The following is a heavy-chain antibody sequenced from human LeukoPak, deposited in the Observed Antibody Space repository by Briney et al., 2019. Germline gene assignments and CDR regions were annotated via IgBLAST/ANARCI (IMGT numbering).Heavy chain of an antibody. D-gene: IGHD4-17*01. CDR1: GFTFSNAR. J-gene: IGHJ4*02. Sequence: GSLRLSCAASGFTFSNARMSWVRQAPGKGLEWVGRIKSKTDGGTTDYAAPVKGRFTISRDDSKNALYLQMNSLKTEDTAVYYCTTVDYGDFIDYWGQGTLVTVSS. V-gene: IGHV3-15*01. CDR3: TTVDYGDFIDY. CDR2: IKSKTDGGTT.